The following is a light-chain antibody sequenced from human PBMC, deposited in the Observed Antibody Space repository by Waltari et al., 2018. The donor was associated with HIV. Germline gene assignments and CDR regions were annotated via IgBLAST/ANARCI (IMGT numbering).Light chain of an antibody. J-gene: IGLJ2*01. V-gene: IGLV2-23*01. Sequence: QSALTQFASVSGSPGQSITISCTGTSSDVGNYNPVSWYQQHPGKAPKLMIYEGSKLPSGVSNRFSGSKSVNTASLTISGLQAEDEADYYCCSYANSSTVFGGGTKVTVL. CDR2: EGS. CDR1: SSDVGNYNP. CDR3: CSYANSSTV.